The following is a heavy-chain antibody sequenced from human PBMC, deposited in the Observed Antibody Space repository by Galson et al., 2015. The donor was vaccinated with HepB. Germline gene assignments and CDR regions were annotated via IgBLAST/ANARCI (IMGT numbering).Heavy chain of an antibody. CDR2: IYYSGST. Sequence: ETLSLTCTVSGGSISSSSYYWGWIRQPPGKGLEWIGSIYYSGSTYYNPSLKSRVTISVDTSKNQFSLKLSSVTAADTAVYYCARLVIAAAGTATLRIREVDYWGQGTLVTVSS. J-gene: IGHJ4*02. CDR1: GGSISSSSYY. CDR3: ARLVIAAAGTATLRIREVDY. D-gene: IGHD6-13*01. V-gene: IGHV4-39*01.